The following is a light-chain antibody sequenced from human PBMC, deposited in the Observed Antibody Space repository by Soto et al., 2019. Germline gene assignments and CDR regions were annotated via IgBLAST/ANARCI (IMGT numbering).Light chain of an antibody. Sequence: QSALTQPPSASGSPGQSVTISCTGARSDVGGYNFVSWYQHHPGKAPRLMIYDVTQRPSGVPDRFSGSKSGNTASLTVSGLQLDEEDSYYCSSYAGSSIPVAFGGGTKLTVL. CDR1: RSDVGGYNF. J-gene: IGLJ2*01. V-gene: IGLV2-8*01. CDR2: DVT. CDR3: SSYAGSSIPVA.